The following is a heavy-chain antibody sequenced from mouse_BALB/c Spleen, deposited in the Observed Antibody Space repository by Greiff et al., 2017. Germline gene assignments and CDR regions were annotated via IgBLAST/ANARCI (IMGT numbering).Heavy chain of an antibody. Sequence: VQLKESGPELVKPGASVKISCKTSGYTFTEYTMHWVKQSHGKSLEWIGGINPNNGGTSYNQKFKGKATLTVDKSSSTAYMELRSLTSEDSAVYYCARGGYGSSYYYAMDYWGQGTSVTVSS. V-gene: IGHV1-18*01. CDR1: GYTFTEYT. CDR3: ARGGYGSSYYYAMDY. J-gene: IGHJ4*01. D-gene: IGHD1-1*01. CDR2: INPNNGGT.